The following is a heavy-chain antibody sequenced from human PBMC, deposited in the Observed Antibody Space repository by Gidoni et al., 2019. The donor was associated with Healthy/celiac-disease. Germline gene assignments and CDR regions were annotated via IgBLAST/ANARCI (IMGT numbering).Heavy chain of an antibody. CDR2: ISSSSSYI. Sequence: EVQLVESGGGLVKPGGSLRLSCAASGFTFSSYSMNWVRQAPGKGLEWVSSISSSSSYIYYADSVKGRFTISRDNAKNSLYLQMNSLRAEDTAVYYCARFHEPDRDFWSGYYVGAFDIWGQGTMVTVSS. J-gene: IGHJ3*02. V-gene: IGHV3-21*01. CDR3: ARFHEPDRDFWSGYYVGAFDI. CDR1: GFTFSSYS. D-gene: IGHD3-3*01.